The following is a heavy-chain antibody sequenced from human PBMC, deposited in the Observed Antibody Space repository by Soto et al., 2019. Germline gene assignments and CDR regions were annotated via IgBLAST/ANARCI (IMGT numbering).Heavy chain of an antibody. Sequence: QVQLVQSGAEVKKPGSSVKVSCKASGGTFSSYAISWVRQDPGQGLEWMGGIIPIFGTANYAQKFQGRVTSTAHESTRTAYMELSSQSSEDTAVYYCARPPTMVRGLGCFDRWGQGTLVTVSS. D-gene: IGHD3-10*01. CDR3: ARPPTMVRGLGCFDR. CDR2: IIPIFGTA. J-gene: IGHJ5*02. CDR1: GGTFSSYA. V-gene: IGHV1-69*01.